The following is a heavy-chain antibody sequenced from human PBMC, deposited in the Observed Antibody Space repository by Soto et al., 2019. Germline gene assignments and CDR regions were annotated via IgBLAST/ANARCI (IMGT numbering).Heavy chain of an antibody. D-gene: IGHD4-17*01. V-gene: IGHV3-30*18. J-gene: IGHJ2*01. CDR1: GFTFSSYG. CDR2: ISYDGSNK. Sequence: QVQLVESGGGVVQPGRSLRLSCAASGFTFSSYGMHWVRQAPGKGLEWVAVISYDGSNKYYADSVKGRFTISRDNSKNTLYLRMNSLRAEDTAVYYCAKDMGPLNDYGGYFDLWGRGTLVTVSS. CDR3: AKDMGPLNDYGGYFDL.